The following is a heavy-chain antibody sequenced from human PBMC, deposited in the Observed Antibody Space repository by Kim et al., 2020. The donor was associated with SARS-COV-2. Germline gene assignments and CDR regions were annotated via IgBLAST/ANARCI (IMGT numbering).Heavy chain of an antibody. CDR1: GYTFTNYG. CDR3: AGCSGGSCFSSGHYYYYGMDV. J-gene: IGHJ6*02. CDR2: ISAYNGNT. V-gene: IGHV1-18*04. D-gene: IGHD2-15*01. Sequence: ASVKVSCKASGYTFTNYGITWVRQAPGQGLEWMGWISAYNGNTNYAQKLQGRVTMTTDTSTSTTYMELRSLRSDDTAVYYCAGCSGGSCFSSGHYYYYGMDVWGQGTTVTVSS.